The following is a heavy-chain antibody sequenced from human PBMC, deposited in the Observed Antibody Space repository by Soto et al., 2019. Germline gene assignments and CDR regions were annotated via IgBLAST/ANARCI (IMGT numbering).Heavy chain of an antibody. V-gene: IGHV4-59*01. J-gene: IGHJ4*02. Sequence: SETLSLTCTVSGGSISSYYWSWIRQPPGKGLEWIGYIYYSGSTNYNPSLKSRVTISVDTSKNQFSLKLSSVTAADTAVYYCARATDYYGRSCYLYYFDYWGQGALVTVSS. CDR3: ARATDYYGRSCYLYYFDY. CDR1: GGSISSYY. D-gene: IGHD3-22*01. CDR2: IYYSGST.